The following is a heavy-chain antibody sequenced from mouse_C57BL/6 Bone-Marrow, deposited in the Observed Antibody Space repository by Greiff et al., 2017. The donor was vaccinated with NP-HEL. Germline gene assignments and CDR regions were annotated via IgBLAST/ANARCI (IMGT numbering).Heavy chain of an antibody. V-gene: IGHV1-80*01. J-gene: IGHJ2*01. CDR2: IYPGDGNT. Sequence: QVQLQQSGAELVKPGASVKISCKASGYAFSSYWMNWVKQRPGKGLEWIGQIYPGDGNTNYNGKFKGKATLTADKASSKAYMQPSSLTSEDSAVYCCAGCGLRPVYFDYWGQGTTLTVSS. CDR3: AGCGLRPVYFDY. D-gene: IGHD2-12*01. CDR1: GYAFSSYW.